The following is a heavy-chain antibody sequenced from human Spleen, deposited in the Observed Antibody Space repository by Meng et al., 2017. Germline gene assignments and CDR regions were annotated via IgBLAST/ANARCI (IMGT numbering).Heavy chain of an antibody. CDR2: INPNSGGT. CDR1: GYTFTGYY. V-gene: IGHV1-2*02. J-gene: IGHJ4*02. D-gene: IGHD6-13*01. CDR3: ARDEDISAAGKLFGDY. Sequence: QVQLVQSGGEVKKPGSSVKVSCKASGYTFTGYYMHWVRQAPGQGLEWMGWINPNSGGTNYAQKFQGRVTMTRDTSISTAYMELSGLRSDDTAMYYCARDEDISAAGKLFGDYWGQGTLVTVSS.